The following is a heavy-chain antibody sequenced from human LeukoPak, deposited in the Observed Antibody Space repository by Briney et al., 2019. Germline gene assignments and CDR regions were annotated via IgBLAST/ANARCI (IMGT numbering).Heavy chain of an antibody. D-gene: IGHD1-26*01. J-gene: IGHJ4*02. Sequence: GGSLRLSCAASGFTFSSYGMHWVRQAPGKGLEWVSSISSSSSYIYYADSVKGRFTISRDNAKNSLYLQMNSLRAEDTAVYYCARDYSVGATTSFDYWGQGTLVTVSS. CDR3: ARDYSVGATTSFDY. CDR2: ISSSSSYI. CDR1: GFTFSSYG. V-gene: IGHV3-21*01.